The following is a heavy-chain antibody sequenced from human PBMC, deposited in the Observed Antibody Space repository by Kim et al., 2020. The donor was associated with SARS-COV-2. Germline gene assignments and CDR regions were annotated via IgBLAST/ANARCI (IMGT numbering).Heavy chain of an antibody. D-gene: IGHD5-18*01. J-gene: IGHJ6*02. Sequence: SETLSLTCAVYGGSFSGYYWSWIRQPPGKGLEWIGEINHSGSTNYNPSLKSRVTISVDTSKNQFSLKLSSVTAADTAVYYCARGRDTAMVMGWAYYYYYYGMDVWGQGTTVTVSS. CDR2: INHSGST. CDR1: GGSFSGYY. CDR3: ARGRDTAMVMGWAYYYYYYGMDV. V-gene: IGHV4-34*01.